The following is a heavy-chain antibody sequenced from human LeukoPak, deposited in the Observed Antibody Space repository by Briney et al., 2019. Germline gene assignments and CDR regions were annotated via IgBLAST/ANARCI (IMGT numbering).Heavy chain of an antibody. D-gene: IGHD1-1*01. J-gene: IGHJ4*02. V-gene: IGHV4-34*11. CDR2: IFYTGTT. CDR3: ARAIQLWVFDS. Sequence: PSEPLSLTCAVCGGSFCGYSWSWIRHPPGKGLVWIGYIFYTGTTYYTPSLKSRVSISVDSSKNQFSPNLSSVTAADTARYYCARAIQLWVFDSWGQGTLVTVSS. CDR1: GGSFCGYS.